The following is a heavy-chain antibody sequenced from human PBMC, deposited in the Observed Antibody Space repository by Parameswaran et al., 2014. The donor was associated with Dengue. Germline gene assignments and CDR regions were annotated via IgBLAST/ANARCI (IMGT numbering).Heavy chain of an antibody. V-gene: IGHV3-48*03. Sequence: WIRQPPGKGLEWVSYISSSGSSIYYADSVKGRFSISRDNAKNSLYLQMNSLRAEDTAVYYCARARRGPGIAAAGTRYFDYWGQGTLVTVSS. D-gene: IGHD6-13*01. CDR2: ISSSGSSI. J-gene: IGHJ4*02. CDR3: ARARRGPGIAAAGTRYFDY.